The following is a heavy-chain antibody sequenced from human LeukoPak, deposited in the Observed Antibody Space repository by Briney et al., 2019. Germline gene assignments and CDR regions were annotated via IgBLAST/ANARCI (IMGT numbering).Heavy chain of an antibody. CDR1: GFTFSSYA. V-gene: IGHV3-64*01. CDR2: ISSNGGST. Sequence: PGGSLRLPCAASGFTFSSYAMHWVRQAPGKGLEYVSAISSNGGSTYYANSVKGRFTISRDNSKNTLYLQMGSLRAEDMAVYYCARYREGSTDYWGQGTLVTVSS. J-gene: IGHJ4*02. D-gene: IGHD3-16*02. CDR3: ARYREGSTDY.